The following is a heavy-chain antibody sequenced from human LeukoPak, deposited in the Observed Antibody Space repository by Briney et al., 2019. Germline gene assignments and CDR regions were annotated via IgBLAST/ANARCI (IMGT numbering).Heavy chain of an antibody. CDR2: IRSNSDGGTI. J-gene: IGHJ5*02. CDR3: ATDFYDST. CDR1: GFTFSSYA. Sequence: GGSLRLSCAASGFTFSSYAMNWVRQAPGKGLEWVGRIRSNSDGGTIDYAAPVKGRFTLSRDDSKTTLYLQMNSLQTEDTAVYYCATDFYDSTWGQGTLVTVSS. V-gene: IGHV3-15*07. D-gene: IGHD3-22*01.